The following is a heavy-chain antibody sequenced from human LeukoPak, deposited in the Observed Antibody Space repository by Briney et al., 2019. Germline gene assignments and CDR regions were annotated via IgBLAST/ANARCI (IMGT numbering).Heavy chain of an antibody. J-gene: IGHJ4*02. CDR1: GYTFTSNY. CDR3: AKNYYDSSGYYYLDY. Sequence: ASVKVSCKAFGYTFTSNYMHWVRQAPGQGPEWMGVISPSGGSTTYAQKFQGRVTLTRDMSTSTDYLELSSLRSEDTAVYYCAKNYYDSSGYYYLDYWGQGTLVTVSS. V-gene: IGHV1-46*01. CDR2: ISPSGGST. D-gene: IGHD3-22*01.